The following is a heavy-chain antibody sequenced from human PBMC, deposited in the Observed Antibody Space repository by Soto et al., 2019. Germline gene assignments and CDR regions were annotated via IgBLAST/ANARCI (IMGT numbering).Heavy chain of an antibody. D-gene: IGHD6-13*01. CDR1: GFPFISFA. V-gene: IGHV3-23*01. CDR2: ISGSGGST. CDR3: AKSLVAAGAFNL. J-gene: IGHJ5*02. Sequence: PWGSLRLSCAASGFPFISFAMNWVRQAPGKGLEWVSAISGSGGSTYYADSVKGRFTISRDNSKNTLYLHMNSLRAEDTAVYYCAKSLVAAGAFNLWGQGTLVTVS.